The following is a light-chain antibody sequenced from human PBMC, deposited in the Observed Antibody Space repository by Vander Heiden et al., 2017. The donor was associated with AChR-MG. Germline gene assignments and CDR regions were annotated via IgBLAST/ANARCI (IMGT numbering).Light chain of an antibody. J-gene: IGKJ3*01. CDR2: LSS. CDR1: QSLLHSNGYNY. Sequence: EIVMTQSPLSLPVTPGEPASISCRSSQSLLHSNGYNYLDWYLQKPGQSPQLLIYLSSNRASGVPDRFSGSGSGTDFTLKISRVEAEDVGVYYCMQALQTPPFTFGPGTKVDIK. CDR3: MQALQTPPFT. V-gene: IGKV2-28*01.